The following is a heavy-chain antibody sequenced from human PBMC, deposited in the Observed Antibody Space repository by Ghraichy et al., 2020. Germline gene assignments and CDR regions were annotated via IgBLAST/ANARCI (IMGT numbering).Heavy chain of an antibody. D-gene: IGHD3-3*01. J-gene: IGHJ4*02. CDR3: VRAEALPVYYDFWSGYPKPFDY. Sequence: ASVKVSCKASGYTFTSYDINWVRQATGQGLEWMGWMNPNSGNTGYAQKFQGRVTITRNTSISTAYMELSSLRSEDTAVYYCVRAEALPVYYDFWSGYPKPFDYWGQGTLVTVSS. CDR1: GYTFTSYD. CDR2: MNPNSGNT. V-gene: IGHV1-8*03.